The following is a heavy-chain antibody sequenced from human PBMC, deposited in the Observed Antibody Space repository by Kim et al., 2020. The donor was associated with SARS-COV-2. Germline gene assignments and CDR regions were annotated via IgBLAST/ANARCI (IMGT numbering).Heavy chain of an antibody. D-gene: IGHD2-2*01. V-gene: IGHV1-69*13. CDR2: IIPIFGTA. CDR1: GGTFSSYA. Sequence: SVKVSCKASGGTFSSYAISWVRQAPGQGLEWMGGIIPIFGTANYAQKFQGRVTITADESTGTAYMELNSLSSEDTAVYYCARGWRYCSITSCLYYFDYWGQGALVTVSS. J-gene: IGHJ4*02. CDR3: ARGWRYCSITSCLYYFDY.